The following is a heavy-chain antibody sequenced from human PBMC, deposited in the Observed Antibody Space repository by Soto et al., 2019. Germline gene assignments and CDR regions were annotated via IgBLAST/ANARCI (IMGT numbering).Heavy chain of an antibody. V-gene: IGHV1-18*01. CDR3: VMVDNYVTPTPQDV. CDR2: ISPYTGNT. CDR1: GYIFVNYG. D-gene: IGHD3-16*01. J-gene: IGHJ6*02. Sequence: QVQLVQSGDEVKKLGASVKVSCKASGYIFVNYGIAWVRQAPGQGLEWMGWISPYTGNTHSATKIQGRLTMTTDTSTNTAYMDLGSLTSDDTAVYYCVMVDNYVTPTPQDVWGQGTTVTVSS.